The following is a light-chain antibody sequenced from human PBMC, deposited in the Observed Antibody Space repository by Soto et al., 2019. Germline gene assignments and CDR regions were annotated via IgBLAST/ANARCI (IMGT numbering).Light chain of an antibody. CDR3: QQRSNWSPSIT. Sequence: EIVLTQSPATLSLSPGEAATLSCRASQSVGTYLAWYQQKPGQPPRLLIYDASQRATGSPARFSGSGSGTDFTLTISSLEPEDFAVYFCQQRSNWSPSITFGQGTRLE. CDR2: DAS. J-gene: IGKJ5*01. CDR1: QSVGTY. V-gene: IGKV3-11*01.